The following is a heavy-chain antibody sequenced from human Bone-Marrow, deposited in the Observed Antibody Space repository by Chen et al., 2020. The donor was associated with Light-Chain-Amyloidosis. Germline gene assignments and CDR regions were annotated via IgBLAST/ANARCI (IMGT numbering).Heavy chain of an antibody. J-gene: IGHJ4*02. CDR3: ARRRDGYNFDY. CDR2: IYPDDSDA. Sequence: EVQLEQSGPEVKKPGESLKIPCKGSGYTFPNYLIGWVRQMPGKGLEWMGVIYPDDSDARYSPSFEGQVTISADKSITTAYLQWRSLKASDTAMYYCARRRDGYNFDYWGQGTLVTVSS. D-gene: IGHD5-12*01. CDR1: GYTFPNYL. V-gene: IGHV5-51*01.